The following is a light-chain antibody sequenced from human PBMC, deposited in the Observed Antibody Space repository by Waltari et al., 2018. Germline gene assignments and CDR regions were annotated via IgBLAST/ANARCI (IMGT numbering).Light chain of an antibody. CDR3: QVWDANTDPGV. Sequence: SYVLTQPPSVSVAPGKTASITCGGNNIESKSVHWYQQKPGQAPILVISYDSDRPSGIPERFSGSNSGNTATLTINRVEAGDEADYYCQVWDANTDPGVFGTGTEVTVL. V-gene: IGLV3-21*04. CDR2: YDS. CDR1: NIESKS. J-gene: IGLJ1*01.